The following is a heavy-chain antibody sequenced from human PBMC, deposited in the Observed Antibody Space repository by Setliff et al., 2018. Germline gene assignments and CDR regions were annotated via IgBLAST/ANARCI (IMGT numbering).Heavy chain of an antibody. V-gene: IGHV4-38-2*01. CDR3: ARLYHNDNSADFRRAPFDV. J-gene: IGHJ3*01. D-gene: IGHD3-22*01. CDR1: YYSISSGYY. Sequence: PSETLSLTCAVSYYSISSGYYWGWIRQPPGKGLEWIGSMYHSGSTYYSPSLESRVTISVDMSKNHLSLKLSSVTAADTAVYYCARLYHNDNSADFRRAPFDVWGQGMMVTVSS. CDR2: MYHSGST.